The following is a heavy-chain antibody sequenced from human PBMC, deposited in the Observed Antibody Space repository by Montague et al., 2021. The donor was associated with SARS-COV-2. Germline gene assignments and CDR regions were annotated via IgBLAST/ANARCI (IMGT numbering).Heavy chain of an antibody. V-gene: IGHV4-34*01. D-gene: IGHD3-22*01. J-gene: IGHJ5*02. Sequence: SETLSLTCAVYGGSVSDYYWSWIRQPPGKGLEWIGEINHSGSNNYNPSLKSRVTTSVDTSKNQFSLKLTSVTAADTAVYYCARGPRITMIGVVITDIWFDPWGQGTLVTVSS. CDR1: GGSVSDYY. CDR3: ARGPRITMIGVVITDIWFDP. CDR2: INHSGSN.